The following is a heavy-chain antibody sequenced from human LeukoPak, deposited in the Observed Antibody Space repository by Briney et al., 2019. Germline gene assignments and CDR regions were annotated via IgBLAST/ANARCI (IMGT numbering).Heavy chain of an antibody. D-gene: IGHD3-16*02. J-gene: IGHJ5*02. CDR3: ARGGYVWGSYRYHNWFDP. CDR2: IYYSGST. V-gene: IGHV4-39*07. Sequence: SETLSLTCTVSGGSISSSSYYWGWIRQPPGKGLEWIGSIYYSGSTYYNPSLKSRVTISVDTSKNQFSLKLSSVTAADTAVYYCARGGYVWGSYRYHNWFDPWGQGTLVTVSS. CDR1: GGSISSSSYY.